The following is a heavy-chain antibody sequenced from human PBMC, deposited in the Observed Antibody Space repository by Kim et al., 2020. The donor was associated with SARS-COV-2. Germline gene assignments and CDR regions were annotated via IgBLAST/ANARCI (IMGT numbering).Heavy chain of an antibody. CDR3: ARDDVYEEREEERGVYSGSYFDAFDI. CDR1: GFTFSSYG. V-gene: IGHV3-33*01. J-gene: IGHJ3*02. Sequence: GGSLRLSCAASGFTFSSYGMHWVRQAPGKGLEWVAVIWYDGSNKYYADSVKGRFTISRDNSKNTLYLQMNSLRAEDTAVYYCARDDVYEEREEERGVYSGSYFDAFDIWGQGTMVTVSS. CDR2: IWYDGSNK. D-gene: IGHD1-26*01.